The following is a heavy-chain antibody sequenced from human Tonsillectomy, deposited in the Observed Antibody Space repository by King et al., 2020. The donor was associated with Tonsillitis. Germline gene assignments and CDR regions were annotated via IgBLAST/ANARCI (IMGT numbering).Heavy chain of an antibody. J-gene: IGHJ2*01. V-gene: IGHV3-30*18. D-gene: IGHD3-16*02. CDR2: IAYDASYE. CDR3: AKDGIALSDWYFDL. CDR1: GFTFSNYG. Sequence: VQLVESGGGVVQPGRSLRLSCAASGFTFSNYGMHSVRQAPGKGLEWVALIAYDASYENYADSVKGRFAISRDNSKNTLYLEMNSLRVEDTAVYYCAKDGIALSDWYFDLWGRGTLVTVSS.